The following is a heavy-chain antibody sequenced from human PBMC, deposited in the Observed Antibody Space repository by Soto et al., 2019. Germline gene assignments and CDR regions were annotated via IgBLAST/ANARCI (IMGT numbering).Heavy chain of an antibody. CDR3: ARAGAATLSDY. D-gene: IGHD2-15*01. J-gene: IGHJ4*02. CDR1: GGSISNYY. Sequence: QVQLQESGPGLVKPSETLSLTCTVSGGSISNYYWCWIRQHPGKGLEWIGYMYYSGSTNYNPSLKSRVTTSVDTSKNQFSLKLRSVTAADTAVYYCARAGAATLSDYWGQGTLVTVSS. V-gene: IGHV4-59*01. CDR2: MYYSGST.